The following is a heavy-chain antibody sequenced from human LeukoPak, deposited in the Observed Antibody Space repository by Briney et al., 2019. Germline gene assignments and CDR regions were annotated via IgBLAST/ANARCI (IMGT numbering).Heavy chain of an antibody. J-gene: IGHJ5*02. CDR2: VSYSGGT. CDR1: GGSITSYY. D-gene: IGHD4-11*01. Sequence: SETLSLTCTVSGGSITSYYWSWIRQPPGKGLEWVGYVSYSGGTNYNPSLKSRVTISGDTSKNQFSLKLISVTAADTAVYYCARDYSSFNWFDPWGQGTLVTVSS. V-gene: IGHV4-59*01. CDR3: ARDYSSFNWFDP.